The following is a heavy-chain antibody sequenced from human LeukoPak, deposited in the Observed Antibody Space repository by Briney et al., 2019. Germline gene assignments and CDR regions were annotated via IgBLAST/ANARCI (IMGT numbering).Heavy chain of an antibody. V-gene: IGHV1-18*01. CDR2: ISANNGNT. CDR3: ARDGFYYDSNIDY. CDR1: GYTFSSYG. Sequence: GASVKVSCNASGYTFSSYGISWVRQAPGQGLEWMGWISANNGNTYYAQKLHGRVTMTTDTSTTTAYMELGSLRSDDTAVYYCARDGFYYDSNIDYWGQGTLVTVS. D-gene: IGHD3-22*01. J-gene: IGHJ4*02.